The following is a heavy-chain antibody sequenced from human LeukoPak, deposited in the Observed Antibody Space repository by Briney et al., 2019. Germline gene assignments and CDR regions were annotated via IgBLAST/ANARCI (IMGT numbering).Heavy chain of an antibody. D-gene: IGHD3-3*01. CDR1: GGTFNSYA. CDR3: ARGDTYYDFWSGYYRNNWFDP. CDR2: IIPIFGTA. J-gene: IGHJ5*02. V-gene: IGHV1-69*05. Sequence: SVKVSCKASGGTFNSYAISWVRQAPGQGLEWMGGIIPIFGTANYAQKFQGRVTMTRNTSISTAYMELSSPRSEDTAVYYCARGDTYYDFWSGYYRNNWFDPWGQGTLVTVSS.